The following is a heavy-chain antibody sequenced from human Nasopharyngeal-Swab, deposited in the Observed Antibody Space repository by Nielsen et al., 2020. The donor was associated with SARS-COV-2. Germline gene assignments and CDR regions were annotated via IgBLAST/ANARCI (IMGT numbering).Heavy chain of an antibody. D-gene: IGHD6-13*01. CDR1: GFTVSSNY. J-gene: IGHJ3*02. CDR2: FYSGGST. V-gene: IGHV3-66*01. CDR3: ARGRQWAAAGDGALDI. Sequence: GGSLRLSCAASGFTVSSNYMNWVRQAPGKGLEWVSVFYSGGSTYHADSVKGRFTISRDNSKNTLYLQMNSLRAEDTAIYYYARGRQWAAAGDGALDIWGQGTMVTVSS.